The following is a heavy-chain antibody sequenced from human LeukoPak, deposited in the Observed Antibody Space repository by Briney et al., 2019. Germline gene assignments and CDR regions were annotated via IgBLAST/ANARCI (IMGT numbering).Heavy chain of an antibody. CDR3: ARAVAGTFAGAGAFDI. V-gene: IGHV1-18*01. Sequence: ASVKVSCKASGYTFTSYGISWVRQAPGQGLEWMGWISAYNGNTNYAQKLQGRVTMTTDTSTSTAYMELRSLRSDDTAVYYCARAVAGTFAGAGAFDIWGQGTMVTVSS. CDR1: GYTFTSYG. J-gene: IGHJ3*02. D-gene: IGHD6-19*01. CDR2: ISAYNGNT.